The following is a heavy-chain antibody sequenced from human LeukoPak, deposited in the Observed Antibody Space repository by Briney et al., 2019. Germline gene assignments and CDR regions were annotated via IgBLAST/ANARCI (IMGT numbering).Heavy chain of an antibody. V-gene: IGHV4-34*01. CDR1: GGSFSGYY. D-gene: IGHD6-6*01. J-gene: IGHJ4*02. CDR2: INDSGIT. Sequence: SETLSLTCAVYGGSFSGYYWSWIRQSPGKGLEWIGEINDSGITNCNPSLKSRASLSVDTSKNQFSLRLSSVTAADTAVYYCARGMYSSSPPYYWGQGTLVTVSS. CDR3: ARGMYSSSPPYY.